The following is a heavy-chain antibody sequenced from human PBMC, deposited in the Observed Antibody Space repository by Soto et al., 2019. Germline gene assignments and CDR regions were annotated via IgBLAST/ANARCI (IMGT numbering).Heavy chain of an antibody. Sequence: QLHLVQSGAVVKKPGASVTVSCSASGYPVTAYYMHWVRQAPGRGLEWMGGINPATGAAKYTQTFQGMGTMNRDTSTRTVFMVLSGLTSGDTAGFYCARGGGVGVAGSAAFDMWGQGTVVTVSS. CDR2: INPATGAA. V-gene: IGHV1-2*02. J-gene: IGHJ3*02. D-gene: IGHD3-3*01. CDR3: ARGGGVGVAGSAAFDM. CDR1: GYPVTAYY.